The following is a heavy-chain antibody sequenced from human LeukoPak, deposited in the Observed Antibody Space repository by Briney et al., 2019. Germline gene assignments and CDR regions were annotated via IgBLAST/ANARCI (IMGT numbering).Heavy chain of an antibody. Sequence: SETLSLTCTVSGYSISSGYYWGWIRQPPGKGLEWIGSIYHSGSTYYNPSLKSRVTISVDTSKNQFSLKLSSVTAADTAVYYCARGGLVVAVAVWFDPWGQGTLVTVSS. D-gene: IGHD6-19*01. V-gene: IGHV4-38-2*02. CDR2: IYHSGST. J-gene: IGHJ5*02. CDR1: GYSISSGYY. CDR3: ARGGLVVAVAVWFDP.